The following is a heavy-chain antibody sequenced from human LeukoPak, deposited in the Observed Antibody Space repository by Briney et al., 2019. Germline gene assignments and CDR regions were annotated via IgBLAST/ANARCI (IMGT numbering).Heavy chain of an antibody. CDR1: GFSFSDFY. CDR3: AREARGSGMDFHY. CDR2: IGTRSNPI. J-gene: IGHJ4*02. D-gene: IGHD1-14*01. V-gene: IGHV3-11*01. Sequence: GGSLSLSCAASGFSFSDFYMSWIRQAPGMGLEWISYIGTRSNPIYYADSVKGRFTISRDDAKNSLYLQMNSLRDEDTAVYFCAREARGSGMDFHYWGQSIVVTVSS.